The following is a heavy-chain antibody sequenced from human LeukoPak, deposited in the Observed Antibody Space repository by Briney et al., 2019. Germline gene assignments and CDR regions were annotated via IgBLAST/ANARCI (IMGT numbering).Heavy chain of an antibody. CDR2: INPNSGGT. CDR1: GYTFTGYY. Sequence: ASVKVSCKASGYTFTGYYMHWVRQAPGQGLEWMGWINPNSGGTNYAQKFQGRVTMTRDTSISTAYMELSRLRSDDTAVYYCARVPGPLGFRSSWSPFDYWGQGTLVTVSS. V-gene: IGHV1-2*02. D-gene: IGHD6-13*01. CDR3: ARVPGPLGFRSSWSPFDY. J-gene: IGHJ4*02.